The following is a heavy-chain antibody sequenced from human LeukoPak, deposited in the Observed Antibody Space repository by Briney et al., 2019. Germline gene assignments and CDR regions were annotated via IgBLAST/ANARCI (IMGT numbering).Heavy chain of an antibody. CDR3: AKEGLVGATEYNWSDP. CDR2: ISFDGSNK. D-gene: IGHD1-26*01. V-gene: IGHV3-30*18. CDR1: EFICSSYG. Sequence: GGSLRLSCAASEFICSSYGMHWVRQAPGKGLEWVAVISFDGSNKFYADSVKGRFTISRDSSKNTLDLQMNSLRAEDTAVYYCAKEGLVGATEYNWSDPWGLGTLVTVSS. J-gene: IGHJ5*02.